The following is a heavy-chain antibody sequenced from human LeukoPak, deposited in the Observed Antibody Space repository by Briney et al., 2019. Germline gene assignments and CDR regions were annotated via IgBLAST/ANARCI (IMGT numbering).Heavy chain of an antibody. D-gene: IGHD3-10*01. CDR2: ISSSSSYI. V-gene: IGHV3-21*01. CDR1: GFTFSSCS. J-gene: IGHJ4*02. Sequence: GGSLRLSCAASGFTFSSCSMNWVRQAPGKGLEWVSSISSSSSYIYYADSVKGRFTISRDNAKNSLYLQMNSLRAEDTAVYYCARERLVRGVIGPSSEFDYWGQGTLVTVSS. CDR3: ARERLVRGVIGPSSEFDY.